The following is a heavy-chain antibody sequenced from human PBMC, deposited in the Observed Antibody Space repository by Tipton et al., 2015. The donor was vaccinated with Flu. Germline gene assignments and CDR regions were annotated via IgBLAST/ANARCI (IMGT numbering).Heavy chain of an antibody. CDR2: VSTHTGYT. CDR1: GYKFSSYV. CDR3: ARDAYGAAGYLEF. Sequence: QLVQSGAAVQKPGTSVKVSCKASGYKFSSYVVSWVRQAPGEGLEWMGWVSTHTGYTNYAEKFLDRVTMTADTSTNTTYMELRSLRSDDSAVYYCARDAYGAAGYLEFWGQGTLVTVSS. D-gene: IGHD3-10*01. J-gene: IGHJ1*01. V-gene: IGHV1-18*01.